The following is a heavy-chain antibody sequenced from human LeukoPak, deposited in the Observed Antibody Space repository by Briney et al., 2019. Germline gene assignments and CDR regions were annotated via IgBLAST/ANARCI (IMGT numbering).Heavy chain of an antibody. CDR3: AKETSGGDCFDY. Sequence: GGSLRLSCAASGFTFSSYEMNWVRQAPGKGLEWVSYISSSGSTIYYADSVKGRFTISRDNSKNTLYLQMNSLRAEDTAVYYCAKETSGGDCFDYWGQGTLVTVSS. J-gene: IGHJ4*02. CDR2: ISSSGSTI. CDR1: GFTFSSYE. V-gene: IGHV3-48*03.